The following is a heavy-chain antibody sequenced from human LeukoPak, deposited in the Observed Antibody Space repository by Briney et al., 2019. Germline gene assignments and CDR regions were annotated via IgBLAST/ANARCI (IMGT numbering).Heavy chain of an antibody. J-gene: IGHJ4*02. CDR2: INHSGST. Sequence: PSETLSLTCAVYGGSFSGYYWSWIRQPPGKGLEWIGEINHSGSTNYNPSLKSRVTISVDTSKNQFSLKLSSVTAADTAVYYCARDPYRFDYWGQGTLVPLSP. CDR3: ARDPYRFDY. CDR1: GGSFSGYY. D-gene: IGHD1-26*01. V-gene: IGHV4-34*01.